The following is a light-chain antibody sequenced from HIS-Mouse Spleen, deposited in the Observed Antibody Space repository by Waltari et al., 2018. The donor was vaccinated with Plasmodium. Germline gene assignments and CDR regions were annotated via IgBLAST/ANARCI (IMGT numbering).Light chain of an antibody. V-gene: IGKV1-39*01. CDR3: QQSYSTHT. CDR2: AAS. CDR1: QSISSY. Sequence: DIQMTQSPSSLSASVGDRVTITCRARQSISSYLNWYQQKPGKAPKLLIYAASSLQSGVPARFSGRGSGTDFTLTISSLQPEDFATYYCQQSYSTHTFGQGTKLEIK. J-gene: IGKJ2*01.